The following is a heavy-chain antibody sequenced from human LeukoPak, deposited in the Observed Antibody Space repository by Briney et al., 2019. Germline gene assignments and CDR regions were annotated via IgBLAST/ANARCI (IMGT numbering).Heavy chain of an antibody. J-gene: IGHJ5*01. CDR2: ISGDGGST. D-gene: IGHD7-27*01. V-gene: IGHV3-23*01. Sequence: PGGSLRLSCSVSGFNFRGYAMGWVRQAPGKGLDWVSSISGDGGSTYYADSVKGRFTISRDNSKNTLYLQMNSLRADDTAVYYCAKDLGKLWDIFDCWGQGTLVTVSS. CDR1: GFNFRGYA. CDR3: AKDLGKLWDIFDC.